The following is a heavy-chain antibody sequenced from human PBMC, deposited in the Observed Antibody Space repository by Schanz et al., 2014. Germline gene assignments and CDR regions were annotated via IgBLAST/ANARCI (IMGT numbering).Heavy chain of an antibody. J-gene: IGHJ4*02. CDR3: ARDPYGKNSGAFDY. CDR2: IDPNGGAT. V-gene: IGHV1-2*02. D-gene: IGHD4-17*01. Sequence: QVQLVQSGAEVKKPGASVKVSCKASGYTFIDYYMHWVRQAPGQGLEWVGWIDPNGGATNHAQMLQRRVTMTRDTSIRTAYMELSGLTSDDTAVYFCARDPYGKNSGAFDYWGQGTLVTVSS. CDR1: GYTFIDYY.